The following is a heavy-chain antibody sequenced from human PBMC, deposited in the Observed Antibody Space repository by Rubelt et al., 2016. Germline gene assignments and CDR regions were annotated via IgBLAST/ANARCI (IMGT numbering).Heavy chain of an antibody. V-gene: IGHV3-30*09. J-gene: IGHJ4*02. Sequence: GFTFSSYAMHWVRQAPGKGLEWVAVISYDGSNKYYADSVKGRFAISRDNSKNTLYLQMNSLRAEETAVYYCARGGVVPAAILDYWGQGTLVTVCS. CDR3: ARGGVVPAAILDY. CDR2: ISYDGSNK. D-gene: IGHD2-2*02. CDR1: GFTFSSYA.